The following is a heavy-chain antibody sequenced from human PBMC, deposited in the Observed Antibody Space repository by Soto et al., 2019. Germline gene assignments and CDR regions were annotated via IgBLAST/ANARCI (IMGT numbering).Heavy chain of an antibody. V-gene: IGHV3-23*01. CDR2: ISGSGGST. CDR3: AKGQGDYAWQWFDS. Sequence: GGSLRLSCAASGFTFSTYAMSWVRQAPGKGLEWVLGISGSGGSTKYVDSAKGRFTISRDNSKNTLYLQMSSLRAEDTAVYYCAKGQGDYAWQWFDSWGQGTLVTVSS. D-gene: IGHD4-17*01. CDR1: GFTFSTYA. J-gene: IGHJ5*01.